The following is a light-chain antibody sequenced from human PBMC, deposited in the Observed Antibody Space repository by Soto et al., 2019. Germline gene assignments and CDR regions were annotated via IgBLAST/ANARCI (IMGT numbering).Light chain of an antibody. CDR3: QQYGSSVT. Sequence: EIVLTQSPGTLSLSPGERATLSCRASQSVSSSYLAWYQQKPGQAPRLLIYGASSRATGIPDRFSGSGSGTDFTLTISRLEPEDFAVYYCQQYGSSVTFGHGTTVDIK. CDR2: GAS. J-gene: IGKJ3*01. V-gene: IGKV3-20*01. CDR1: QSVSSSY.